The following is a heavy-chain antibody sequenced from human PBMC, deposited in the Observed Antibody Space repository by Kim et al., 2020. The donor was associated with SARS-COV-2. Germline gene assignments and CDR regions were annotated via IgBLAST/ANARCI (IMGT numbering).Heavy chain of an antibody. Sequence: GGSLRLSCAASGFTFSSYEMAWVRQAPGKGLEWLSYISANGGTIYYTDSVKGRFTISRDNAKNSLYLQMNSLRAEDTAVYCCARLMKQWLANFDYWGQGTLVTVSS. CDR3: ARLMKQWLANFDY. CDR1: GFTFSSYE. J-gene: IGHJ4*02. V-gene: IGHV3-48*03. CDR2: ISANGGTI. D-gene: IGHD6-19*01.